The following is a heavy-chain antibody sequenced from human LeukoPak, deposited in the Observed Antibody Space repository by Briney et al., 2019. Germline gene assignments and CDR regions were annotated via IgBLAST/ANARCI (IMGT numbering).Heavy chain of an antibody. CDR3: AKDSGNYANYYFDH. Sequence: PGRSLRLSCAASGFTFSTYAMHWVRQAPGKGLEWVTVISYDGRDKKYADSVKGRFSISRDNSKNTLYLQMDNLRSEDTAVYYCAKDSGNYANYYFDHWGQGTLVTVSS. D-gene: IGHD1-26*01. CDR1: GFTFSTYA. V-gene: IGHV3-30*04. J-gene: IGHJ4*02. CDR2: ISYDGRDK.